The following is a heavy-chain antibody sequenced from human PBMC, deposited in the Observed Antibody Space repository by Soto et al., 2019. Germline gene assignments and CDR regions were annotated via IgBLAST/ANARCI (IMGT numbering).Heavy chain of an antibody. V-gene: IGHV4-59*01. D-gene: IGHD6-13*01. CDR1: GGSISSYY. CDR3: ARAPYSSSWYRGEYYYYYGMDV. J-gene: IGHJ6*02. Sequence: PSETLSLTCTVSGGSISSYYWSWIRQPPGRGLEWIGYIYYSGSTNYNPSLKSRVTISVDTSKNQFSLKLSSVTAADTAVYYCARAPYSSSWYRGEYYYYYGMDVWGQGTTVTVSS. CDR2: IYYSGST.